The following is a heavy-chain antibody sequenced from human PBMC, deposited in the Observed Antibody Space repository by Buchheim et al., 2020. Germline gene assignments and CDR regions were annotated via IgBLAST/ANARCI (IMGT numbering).Heavy chain of an antibody. V-gene: IGHV3-33*01. CDR2: IWYDGSNK. D-gene: IGHD3-22*01. J-gene: IGHJ1*01. CDR3: AREWSSSGKKGLGGLGYFQH. CDR1: GFTFSSYG. Sequence: QVQLVESGGGVVQPGRSLRLSCAASGFTFSSYGMHWVRQAPGKGLEWVAVIWYDGSNKYYADSVKGRFTISRDNSKNTLYLQMNSLRAEDTAVYYCAREWSSSGKKGLGGLGYFQHWGQGTL.